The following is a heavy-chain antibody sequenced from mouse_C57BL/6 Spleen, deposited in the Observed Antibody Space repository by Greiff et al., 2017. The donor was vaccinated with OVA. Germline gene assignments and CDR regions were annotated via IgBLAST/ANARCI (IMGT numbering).Heavy chain of an antibody. D-gene: IGHD1-1*01. V-gene: IGHV1-64*01. CDR3: ARITTVVKDWYFDV. J-gene: IGHJ1*03. CDR1: GYTFTSYW. Sequence: VQLQQSGAELVKPGASVKLSCKASGYTFTSYWMHWVKQRPGQGLEWIGMIHPNSGSTNYNEKFKSKATLTVDKSSSTAYMQLSSLTSEDSAVYYCARITTVVKDWYFDVWGTGTTVTVSS. CDR2: IHPNSGST.